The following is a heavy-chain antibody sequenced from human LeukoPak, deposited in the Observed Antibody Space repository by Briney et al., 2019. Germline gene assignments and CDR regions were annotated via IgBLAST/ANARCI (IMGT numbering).Heavy chain of an antibody. CDR2: ISSNGGST. J-gene: IGHJ4*02. D-gene: IGHD6-19*01. V-gene: IGHV3-64*04. Sequence: GGSLRLSCSASGFTFSTYAMHWVRQAPGKGLEYVSAISSNGGSTYYADSVKGRFTISRDNAKNSLYLQMNSLRADDTAVYYCARGIAVAGPYYFDYWGRGTLVTVSS. CDR1: GFTFSTYA. CDR3: ARGIAVAGPYYFDY.